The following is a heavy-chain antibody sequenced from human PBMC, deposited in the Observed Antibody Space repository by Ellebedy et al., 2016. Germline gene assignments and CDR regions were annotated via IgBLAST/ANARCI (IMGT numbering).Heavy chain of an antibody. J-gene: IGHJ4*02. CDR3: LREFKPASFRADY. CDR1: GYTFNGNY. CDR2: IDPRRDVT. V-gene: IGHV1-2*07. Sequence: ASVKVSXXASGYTFNGNYIHWVRQARGQGFEWMGWIDPRRDVTRSARQFKGRITLTRDTSISTAYMELNSLISDDTGIYYCLREFKPASFRADYWGQGTPVTVSS. D-gene: IGHD3-10*01.